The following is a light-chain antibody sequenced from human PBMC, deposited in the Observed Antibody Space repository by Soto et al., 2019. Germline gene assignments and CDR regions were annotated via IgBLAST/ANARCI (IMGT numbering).Light chain of an antibody. CDR2: WAS. CDR3: QQSRT. Sequence: DIVMTQSPDSLAVSLGERATINCKSSQSVLYSSNNKNYLAWYQQKPGQPPKLLIYWASTRESGVSDRFSGSESGTDFTLTISRVQAEDVAVYYCQQSRTFGQGTKVEIK. J-gene: IGKJ1*01. CDR1: QSVLYSSNNKNY. V-gene: IGKV4-1*01.